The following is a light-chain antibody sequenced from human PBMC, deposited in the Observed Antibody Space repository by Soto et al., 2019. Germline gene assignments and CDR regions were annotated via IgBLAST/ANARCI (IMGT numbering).Light chain of an antibody. Sequence: QSVLTQPPSVSGAPGERVTISCTGSSSDIGAGYRVRWYQQVPGTPPKLLIYDNTNRPSGVPARFSGSKSGTSASLAICGLQAEDEADYYCQSFDKHLSAVVLGGGTKLTVL. CDR1: SSDIGAGYR. CDR2: DNT. J-gene: IGLJ3*02. CDR3: QSFDKHLSAVV. V-gene: IGLV1-40*01.